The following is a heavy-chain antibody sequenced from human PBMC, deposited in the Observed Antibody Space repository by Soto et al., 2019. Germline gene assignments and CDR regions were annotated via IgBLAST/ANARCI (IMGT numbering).Heavy chain of an antibody. Sequence: PGGSLRHSCADSEFTFSGYAMSWVRQAPGKGLEWVSAISGSGGSTYYADSVKGRFTISRDNSKNTLYLQMNSLRAEDTAVYYCAKDRSHRIAAAGDYFDYWGQGTLVTVSS. J-gene: IGHJ4*02. V-gene: IGHV3-23*01. CDR1: EFTFSGYA. CDR3: AKDRSHRIAAAGDYFDY. CDR2: ISGSGGST. D-gene: IGHD6-13*01.